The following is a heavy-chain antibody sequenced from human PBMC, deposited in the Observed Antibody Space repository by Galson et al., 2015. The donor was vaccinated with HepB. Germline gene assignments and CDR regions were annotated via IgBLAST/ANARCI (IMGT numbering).Heavy chain of an antibody. CDR2: INTNTGNP. CDR3: ARVYGVSYYYYMDV. J-gene: IGHJ6*03. V-gene: IGHV7-4-1*02. D-gene: IGHD3-10*01. CDR1: GYTFTSFA. Sequence: SVKVSCKASGYTFTSFAMNWVRQAPGQGPEWMGWINTNTGNPTYAQGFTGRFVFSLDTSVSTAYLQISSLKAEDTAVYYCARVYGVSYYYYMDVWGKGTTVTVSS.